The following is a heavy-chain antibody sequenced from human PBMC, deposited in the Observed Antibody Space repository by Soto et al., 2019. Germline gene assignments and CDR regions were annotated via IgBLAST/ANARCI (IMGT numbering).Heavy chain of an antibody. CDR1: GGTFSSYA. J-gene: IGHJ3*02. CDR2: IIPIFGTA. D-gene: IGHD4-17*01. CDR3: ARPTMTTVSPPHAFGI. V-gene: IGHV1-69*01. Sequence: QVQLVQSGAEVKKPGSSVKVSCTASGGTFSSYAISWVRQAPGQGLEWMGGIIPIFGTANYAQKFQGRVTITADESTSTAYMELSSLRSEDTAVYYCARPTMTTVSPPHAFGIGGQGTMVTVSS.